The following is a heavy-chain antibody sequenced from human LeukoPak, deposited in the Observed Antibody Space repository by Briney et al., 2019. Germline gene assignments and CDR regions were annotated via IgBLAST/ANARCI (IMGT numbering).Heavy chain of an antibody. CDR1: GYTFTSYD. CDR3: ARSYSSGWYADAFDI. Sequence: GASVKVSCKASGYTFTSYDINWVRQAPGQGLEWMGWISAYNGNTNYAQKLQGRVTMTTDTSTSTAYMELRSLRSDDTAVYYCARSYSSGWYADAFDIWGQGTMVTVSS. CDR2: ISAYNGNT. V-gene: IGHV1-18*01. D-gene: IGHD6-19*01. J-gene: IGHJ3*02.